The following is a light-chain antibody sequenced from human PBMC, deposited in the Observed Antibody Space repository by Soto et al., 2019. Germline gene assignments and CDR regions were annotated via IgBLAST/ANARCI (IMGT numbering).Light chain of an antibody. CDR1: QTIRRW. CDR2: DAS. Sequence: DIEMTQSPSTLSASVGDRLTITCRASQTIRRWLAWYQQRPGKAPKVLIYDASTLESGVPARFSGSGSETEFTLTISGLQPEDSATYYCQHYNSDPWTFCQGTKVEIK. J-gene: IGKJ1*01. CDR3: QHYNSDPWT. V-gene: IGKV1-5*01.